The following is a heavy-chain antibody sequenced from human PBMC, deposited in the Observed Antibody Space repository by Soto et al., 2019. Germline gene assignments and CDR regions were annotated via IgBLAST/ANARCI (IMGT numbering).Heavy chain of an antibody. Sequence: VQLVESGGGVVQPGRSLRLSCAASGFTFSDYAMHWVRQAPGKGLEWVAVVSHDGRNTHYAESVKGRFTISRDSSKNTVSLEMTSQRAEDTAVYYCSTGGRQWLVTSEFNYWGQGSLVTVSS. V-gene: IGHV3-30*03. D-gene: IGHD6-19*01. CDR3: STGGRQWLVTSEFNY. J-gene: IGHJ4*02. CDR2: VSHDGRNT. CDR1: GFTFSDYA.